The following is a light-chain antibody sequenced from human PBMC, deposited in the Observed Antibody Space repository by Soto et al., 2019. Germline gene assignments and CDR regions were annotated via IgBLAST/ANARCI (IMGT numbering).Light chain of an antibody. Sequence: QLLLTQSPSASASLGASVKLTCTLSSGHSYYAIAWHQQQSEKGPRYLMKLNSDGSHSKGDGIPDRFSGSSSGAERYLTISSLQSEDEADYYCQTWGSGIVVFGGGTKLTVL. V-gene: IGLV4-69*01. J-gene: IGLJ2*01. CDR2: LNSDGSH. CDR1: SGHSYYA. CDR3: QTWGSGIVV.